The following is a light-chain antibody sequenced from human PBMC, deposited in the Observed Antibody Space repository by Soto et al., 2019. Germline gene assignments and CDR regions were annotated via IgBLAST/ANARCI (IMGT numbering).Light chain of an antibody. CDR2: DQX. CDR3: QQYSEWPPWT. J-gene: IGKJ1*01. CDR1: QSVIXS. V-gene: IGKV3D-15*01. Sequence: TLMTQYPATLCVSPVERGTLSWRARQSVIXSLAWYQHKAGRAPRLLIYDQXTRATGIPARFIGGGSGKEFTLTISSLQSEEFAVYYCQQYSEWPPWTFGQGTKVDIK.